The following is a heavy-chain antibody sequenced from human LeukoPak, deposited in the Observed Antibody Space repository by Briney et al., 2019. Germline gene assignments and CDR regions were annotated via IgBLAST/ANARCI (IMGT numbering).Heavy chain of an antibody. J-gene: IGHJ4*02. Sequence: GGSLRLSCAASGFTFSSYGMHWVRQAPGKGLEWVAVISYDGSNKYYADSVKGRFTISRDNSKNTLYLQMNSLRAEDTAVYYCARAYYYGSGPRGYYFDYWGQGTLVTVSS. CDR3: ARAYYYGSGPRGYYFDY. CDR2: ISYDGSNK. D-gene: IGHD3-10*01. CDR1: GFTFSSYG. V-gene: IGHV3-30*03.